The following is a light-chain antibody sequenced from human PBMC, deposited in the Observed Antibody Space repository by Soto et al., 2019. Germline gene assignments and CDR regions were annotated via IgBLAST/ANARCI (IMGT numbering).Light chain of an antibody. Sequence: QSVLTRPPSVSGAPGQRVTISCTGGSSNIGAGYHVHWYQQLPRTAPKLLIFDNNNRPSGVPDRFSGSKSGTSASMAITGLQAEDEADYYCLSYDSSLSAYVFGTGTKVTV. CDR1: SSNIGAGYH. CDR3: LSYDSSLSAYV. V-gene: IGLV1-40*01. CDR2: DNN. J-gene: IGLJ1*01.